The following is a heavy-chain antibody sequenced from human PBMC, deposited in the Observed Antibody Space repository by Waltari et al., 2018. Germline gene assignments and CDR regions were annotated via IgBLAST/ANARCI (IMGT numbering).Heavy chain of an antibody. V-gene: IGHV4-28*01. CDR1: GYSISRSNW. D-gene: IGHD3-22*01. CDR3: ARIVSSGYYGSYFDY. J-gene: IGHJ4*02. CDR2: IYYSGST. Sequence: QVQLQESGPGLVKPSDTLSLTCAVSGYSISRSNWWGWLRQPPGKGLEWIGYIYYSGSTYYNPSLKSRVTMSVDTSKNQFSLKLSSVTAVDTAVYYCARIVSSGYYGSYFDYWGQGTLVTVSS.